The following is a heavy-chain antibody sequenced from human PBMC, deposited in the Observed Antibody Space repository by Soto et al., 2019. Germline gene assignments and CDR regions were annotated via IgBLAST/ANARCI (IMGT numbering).Heavy chain of an antibody. J-gene: IGHJ4*02. V-gene: IGHV4-4*07. CDR3: ARESGDNWTYEVD. CDR2: ISINGNS. Sequence: QLQVKESGPGLVKPWETLSPPCTVSGGSFTDYSWSWIRQSAGKGLEWLGRISINGNSHYHPSLRSRVTMSIETSKNQFSLNLRSVTAADTAVYYCARESGDNWTYEVDWGQGTLVTVSS. CDR1: GGSFTDYS. D-gene: IGHD1-7*01.